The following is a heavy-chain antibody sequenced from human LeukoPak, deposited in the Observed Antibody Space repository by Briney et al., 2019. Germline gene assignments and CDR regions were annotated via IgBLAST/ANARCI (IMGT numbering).Heavy chain of an antibody. CDR3: AKGSIVGATSYYYLDV. J-gene: IGHJ6*03. CDR1: GFTFSYYG. Sequence: KSGGSLRLSCAASGFTFSYYGMNWVRQAPGKGLEWVSGISGSGDRTYYEDSVKGRFTISRDNSKNTLYLQMNSLRAEGTAVYYCAKGSIVGATSYYYLDVWGTGTTVTVSS. V-gene: IGHV3-23*01. CDR2: ISGSGDRT. D-gene: IGHD1-26*01.